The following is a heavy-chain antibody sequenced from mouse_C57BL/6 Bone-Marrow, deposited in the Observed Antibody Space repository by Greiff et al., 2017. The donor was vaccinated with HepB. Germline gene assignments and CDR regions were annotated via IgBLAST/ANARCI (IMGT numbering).Heavy chain of an antibody. J-gene: IGHJ3*01. D-gene: IGHD1-1*01. CDR1: GYTFTSYW. V-gene: IGHV1-64*01. CDR2: IHPNSGST. Sequence: VQLQQPGAELVKPGASVKLSCKASGYTFTSYWMHWVKQRPGQGLEWIGMIHPNSGSTNYNEKFKSKATLTVDKSSSTAYMQLSSLTSEDSAVYYCATIYYYGSGAYWGQGTLVTVSA. CDR3: ATIYYYGSGAY.